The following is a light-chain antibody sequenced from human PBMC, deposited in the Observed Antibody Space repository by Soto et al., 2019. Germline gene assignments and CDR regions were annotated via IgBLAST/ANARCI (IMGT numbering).Light chain of an antibody. CDR3: GTRDSNLNVWV. CDR1: SSNVGHGS. V-gene: IGLV1-51*01. CDR2: DNY. J-gene: IGLJ3*02. Sequence: QSVLTQPPSVSAAPGQTVTISCSGSSSNVGHGSVSWYQSLPGTAPKLLIYDNYMRPSGIPDRFSGSKSGTSATLGITGLQTGDEAEYYCGTRDSNLNVWVFGGGTKLTVL.